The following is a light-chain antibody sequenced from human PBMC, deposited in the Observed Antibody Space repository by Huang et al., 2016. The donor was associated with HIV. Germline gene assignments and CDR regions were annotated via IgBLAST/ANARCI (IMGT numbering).Light chain of an antibody. CDR1: QTLLQSKGYNY. V-gene: IGKV2-28*01. Sequence: DIVMTQSPLSLPVTPGEPASISCRSSQTLLQSKGYNYLDWYLQKPGQSPQLLIYLGSNRAPGVPHRFSGSGSGTDFTLKISRVEAEDVGVYYCMQALQTPRTFGQGTKVEIK. CDR3: MQALQTPRT. CDR2: LGS. J-gene: IGKJ1*01.